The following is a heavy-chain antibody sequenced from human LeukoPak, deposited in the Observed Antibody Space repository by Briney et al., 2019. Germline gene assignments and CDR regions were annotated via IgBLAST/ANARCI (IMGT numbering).Heavy chain of an antibody. CDR1: GFTFSGYS. Sequence: GGSLRLSCTASGFTFSGYSMNWIRQAPGKGLEWVSSFGTRGTSVYHAGSVKGRFAISRDNAKNSLYLQMNSLRAEDTALYYCAREVSEGFDFWGQGTLVTVSS. V-gene: IGHV3-21*01. J-gene: IGHJ4*02. D-gene: IGHD3-22*01. CDR3: AREVSEGFDF. CDR2: FGTRGTSV.